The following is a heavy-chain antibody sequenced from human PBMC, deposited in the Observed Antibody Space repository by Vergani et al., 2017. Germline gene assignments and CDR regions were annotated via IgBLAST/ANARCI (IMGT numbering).Heavy chain of an antibody. V-gene: IGHV3-7*04. CDR3: ARVNYDSSGYPHY. J-gene: IGHJ4*02. CDR2: IKQDGSEK. Sequence: EVQLVESGGGLVQPGGSLRLSCAASGFTFSSYWLSWVRPAPGKGLEWVANIKQDGSEKYYVDSVKGRFTISRDNAKNSLYLQMNSLRAEDTAVYYCARVNYDSSGYPHYWGQGTLVTVSS. CDR1: GFTFSSYW. D-gene: IGHD3-22*01.